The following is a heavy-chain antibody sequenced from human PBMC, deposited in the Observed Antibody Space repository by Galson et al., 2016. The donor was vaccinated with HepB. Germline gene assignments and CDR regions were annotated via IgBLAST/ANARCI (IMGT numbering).Heavy chain of an antibody. CDR3: ARDRRVADFRGGYYYYAMDV. D-gene: IGHD3-3*01. V-gene: IGHV4-30-4*01. Sequence: TLSLTCAVSGGSINSGDCYWSWLRQPPGQGLEWIGYIYYSGTTYYNPSLKSRINISLDMSKNQFSLKLNSVTAADTAVYYCARDRRVADFRGGYYYYAMDVWGKGTTVTVSS. J-gene: IGHJ6*04. CDR2: IYYSGTT. CDR1: GGSINSGDCY.